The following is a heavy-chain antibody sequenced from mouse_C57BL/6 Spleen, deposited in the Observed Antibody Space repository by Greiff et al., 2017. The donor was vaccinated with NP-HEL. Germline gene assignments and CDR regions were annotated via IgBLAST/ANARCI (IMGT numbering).Heavy chain of an antibody. D-gene: IGHD2-5*01. CDR2: IYPRSGNT. Sequence: QVQLQQSGAELARPGASVKLSCKASGYTFTSYGISWVKQRTGQGLEWIGEIYPRSGNTYYNEKFKGKATLTADKSSSTAYMELRSLTSEDSAVYFCARGGSNYEGDFDYWGQGTTLTVSS. J-gene: IGHJ2*01. V-gene: IGHV1-81*01. CDR3: ARGGSNYEGDFDY. CDR1: GYTFTSYG.